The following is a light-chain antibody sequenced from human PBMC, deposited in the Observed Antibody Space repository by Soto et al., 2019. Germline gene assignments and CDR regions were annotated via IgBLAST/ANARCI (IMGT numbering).Light chain of an antibody. CDR1: QGMSNY. Sequence: DIQMTQSPSSLSASVGDRVTITCPASQGMSNYLAWYQQKPGKVPKLLIYAASTLQSGVPSRFSGSGSGTDFTLTISSLQPEDVATYYCQKYNSAPRTFGQGTKVEIK. CDR2: AAS. J-gene: IGKJ1*01. V-gene: IGKV1-27*01. CDR3: QKYNSAPRT.